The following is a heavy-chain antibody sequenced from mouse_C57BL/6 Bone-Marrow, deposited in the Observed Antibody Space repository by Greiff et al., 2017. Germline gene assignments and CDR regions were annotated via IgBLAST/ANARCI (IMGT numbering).Heavy chain of an antibody. CDR2: INPSTGGT. CDR3: ARVSNFHY. CDR1: GYAFSSYW. J-gene: IGHJ2*01. V-gene: IGHV1-42*01. D-gene: IGHD2-5*01. Sequence: EVQLQQSGAELVKPGASVKLSCKASGYAFSSYWMNWVKQRPGKGLEWIGEINPSTGGTTYNQKFKAKATLTVDKSSSTAYMQLKSLTSEDSAVYYCARVSNFHYWGQGTTLTVSS.